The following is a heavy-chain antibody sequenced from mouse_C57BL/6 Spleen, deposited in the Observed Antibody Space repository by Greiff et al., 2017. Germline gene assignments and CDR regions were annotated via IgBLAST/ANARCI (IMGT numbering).Heavy chain of an antibody. CDR3: ARGVTGTGYFDS. V-gene: IGHV5-4*01. CDR1: GFTFSSYA. J-gene: IGHJ2*01. Sequence: DVHLVESGGGLVKPGGSLKLSCAASGFTFSSYAMSWVRQTPEKRLEWVATISDGGSYTYYPDNVKGRFTISRDNAKNNLYLQMSHLKSEDTAMYYCARGVTGTGYFDSWGQGTTLTVSS. CDR2: ISDGGSYT. D-gene: IGHD4-1*01.